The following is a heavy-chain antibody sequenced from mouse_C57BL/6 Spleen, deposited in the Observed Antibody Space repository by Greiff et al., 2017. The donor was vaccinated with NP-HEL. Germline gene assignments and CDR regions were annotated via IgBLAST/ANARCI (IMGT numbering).Heavy chain of an antibody. CDR1: GYTFTDYN. CDR3: ASEEDFWYYFDY. V-gene: IGHV1-22*01. CDR2: INPNNGGT. J-gene: IGHJ2*01. Sequence: EVQLQQSGPELVKPGASVKMSCKASGYTFTDYNMHWVKQSHGKSLEWIGYINPNNGGTSYNQKFKGKATLTVNKSSSTAYMELRSLTSEDSAVYYCASEEDFWYYFDYWGQCTTLTVSS.